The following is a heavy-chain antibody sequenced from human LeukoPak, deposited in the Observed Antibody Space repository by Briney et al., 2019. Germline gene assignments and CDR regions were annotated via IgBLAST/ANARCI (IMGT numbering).Heavy chain of an antibody. CDR2: IYYSGST. CDR3: ASFPGEQQLNY. D-gene: IGHD6-13*01. Sequence: PWETLSLTCTVSGGSISSSSYCWGWIRQPPGKGLEWIGSIYYSGSTYYNPSFKSRVTISVDTSKNQFSLNLSSGTAADTAVYYCASFPGEQQLNYWGQGTLVTVSS. V-gene: IGHV4-39*01. CDR1: GGSISSSSYC. J-gene: IGHJ4*02.